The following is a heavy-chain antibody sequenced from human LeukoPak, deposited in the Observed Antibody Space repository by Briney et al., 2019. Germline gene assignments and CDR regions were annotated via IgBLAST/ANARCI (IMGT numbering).Heavy chain of an antibody. D-gene: IGHD4-17*01. CDR1: GGSFSGYY. J-gene: IGHJ4*02. CDR2: IFSNGNT. CDR3: ARSATVTTGYFDY. V-gene: IGHV4-34*12. Sequence: SETLSLTCAVYGGSFSGYYWGWIRQSPEKGLDWIGSIFSNGNTYYNPSVRSRITISVDTSNNQFSLQLTSVTAAETAVYYCARSATVTTGYFDYWGQGALVTVSS.